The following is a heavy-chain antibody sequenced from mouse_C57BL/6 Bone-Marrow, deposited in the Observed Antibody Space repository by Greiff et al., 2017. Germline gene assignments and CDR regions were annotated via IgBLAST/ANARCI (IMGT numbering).Heavy chain of an antibody. D-gene: IGHD1-1*01. CDR3: ARRLVITTDGFAY. CDR2: ISSGGSYT. Sequence: EVQLVESGGDLVKPGGSLKLSCAASGFTFSSYGMSWVRQTPDKRLEWVGTISSGGSYTYYPDSVKGRFTISRDNAKNTLYLQMSSLKSEDTAMYYCARRLVITTDGFAYWGQGTLVTVSA. V-gene: IGHV5-6*01. CDR1: GFTFSSYG. J-gene: IGHJ3*01.